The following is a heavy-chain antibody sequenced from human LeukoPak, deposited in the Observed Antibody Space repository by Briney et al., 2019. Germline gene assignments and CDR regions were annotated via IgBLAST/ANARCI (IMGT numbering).Heavy chain of an antibody. CDR1: GFTFSSYS. CDR3: ARGQSPSPTDYYYYGMDV. V-gene: IGHV3-21*01. J-gene: IGHJ6*02. CDR2: ISSSSSYI. Sequence: PGGSLRLSCAASGFTFSSYSMNWVRQAPGKGLEWVSSISSSSSYIYYADSVKGRFTISRDNAKNSLYLQMNSLRAEDTAVYYCARGQSPSPTDYYYYGMDVWGQGTTVTVSS.